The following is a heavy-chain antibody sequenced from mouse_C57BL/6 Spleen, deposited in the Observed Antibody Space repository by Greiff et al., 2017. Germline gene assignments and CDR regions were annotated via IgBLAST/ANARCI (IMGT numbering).Heavy chain of an antibody. CDR2: INPSNGGT. CDR1: GYTFTSYW. J-gene: IGHJ2*01. D-gene: IGHD2-4*01. CDR3: ARNWGYYDYDGAYFDY. V-gene: IGHV1-53*01. Sequence: QVQLQQPGPELVKPGASVKLSCKASGYTFTSYWMHWVKQRPGQGLEWIGNINPSNGGTNYNEKFKSKATLTVDKSSSTAYMQLSSLTSEDSAVYYCARNWGYYDYDGAYFDYWGQGTTLTVSS.